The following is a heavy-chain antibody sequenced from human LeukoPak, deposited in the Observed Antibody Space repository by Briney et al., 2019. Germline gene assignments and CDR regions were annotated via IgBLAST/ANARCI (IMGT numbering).Heavy chain of an antibody. Sequence: SETLSLTCTVSGGSISSSSYYWGWIRQPPGKGLEWIGTIYHSGSTYYNPSLKSRVTISVDTSKNHFSLKLSSVTAADTAVYYCARLTMVRGRFAFDIWGQGTMVTVSS. CDR2: IYHSGST. CDR3: ARLTMVRGRFAFDI. CDR1: GGSISSSSYY. V-gene: IGHV4-39*02. D-gene: IGHD3-10*01. J-gene: IGHJ3*02.